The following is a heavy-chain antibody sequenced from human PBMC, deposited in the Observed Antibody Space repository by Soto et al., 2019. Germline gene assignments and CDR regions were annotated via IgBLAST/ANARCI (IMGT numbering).Heavy chain of an antibody. CDR3: ARAVAVPADFDY. J-gene: IGHJ4*02. Sequence: GASVKVSCKASGYTFTSYAMHWVRQAPGQRLEWMGWIDAGNGNTKYSQKFQGRVTITRDTSASTAYMEVSSLRFEDTAVYYCARAVAVPADFDYWGQGTLVTVSS. CDR2: IDAGNGNT. D-gene: IGHD6-19*01. V-gene: IGHV1-3*01. CDR1: GYTFTSYA.